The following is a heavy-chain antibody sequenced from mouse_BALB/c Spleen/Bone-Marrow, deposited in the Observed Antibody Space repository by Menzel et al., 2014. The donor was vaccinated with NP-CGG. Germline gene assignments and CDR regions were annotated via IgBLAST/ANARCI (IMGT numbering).Heavy chain of an antibody. D-gene: IGHD2-4*01. CDR2: ISNGGGST. CDR3: ARHNYDETWFAY. CDR1: GFTFSDYY. Sequence: EVQLQESGGGLVQPGGSLKLSCATSGFTFSDYYMYWVRQTPEKRLEWVAYISNGGGSTYYPDTVKGRFTISRGNAKNTLYLQMSRLKSEDTAMYCCARHNYDETWFAYWGQGTLVTVSA. V-gene: IGHV5-12*02. J-gene: IGHJ3*01.